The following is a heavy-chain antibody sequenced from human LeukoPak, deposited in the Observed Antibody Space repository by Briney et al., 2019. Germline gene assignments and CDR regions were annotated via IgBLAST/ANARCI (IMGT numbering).Heavy chain of an antibody. J-gene: IGHJ4*02. CDR2: MNPNSGDT. CDR3: AREKGIAAAGTGEFDY. CDR1: VYTFTSYD. D-gene: IGHD6-13*01. Sequence: ASVKVSCKASVYTFTSYDINWVRQATGQGLEWMGWMNPNSGDTGYAQKFQGRVTMTRNTSISTAYMELRSLRSEDTAVYYCAREKGIAAAGTGEFDYWGQGTLVTVSS. V-gene: IGHV1-8*01.